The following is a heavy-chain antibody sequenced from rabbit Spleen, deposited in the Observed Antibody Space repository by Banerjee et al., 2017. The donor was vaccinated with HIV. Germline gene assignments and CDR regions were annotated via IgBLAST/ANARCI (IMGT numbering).Heavy chain of an antibody. CDR3: ARAGEGGDGYLNL. CDR1: GFSFSSYYW. J-gene: IGHJ4*01. Sequence: QEELEESGGGLVKPGASLTLTCTASGFSFSSYYWICWVRQAPGKGLEWIACIYVGSGGGTKYASWAKGRFTISKTSSTTVTLQMTSLTVADTATYFCARAGEGGDGYLNLWGPGTLVT. V-gene: IGHV1S45*01. CDR2: IYVGSGGGT. D-gene: IGHD5-1*01.